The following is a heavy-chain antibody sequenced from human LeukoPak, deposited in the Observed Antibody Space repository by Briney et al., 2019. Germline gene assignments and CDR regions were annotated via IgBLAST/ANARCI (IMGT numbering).Heavy chain of an antibody. CDR1: GFTFSSYS. V-gene: IGHV3-48*02. D-gene: IGHD3-22*01. CDR3: ARDDYYDSSGYPLGY. CDR2: ISSSSNTI. Sequence: GGPLRLSCAASGFTFSSYSMNWVRQSPGKGLEWVSYISSSSNTIYYADSVKGRFTISRDNAKNSLYLQMNSLRDEDTAVYYCARDDYYDSSGYPLGYWGQGTLVTVSS. J-gene: IGHJ4*02.